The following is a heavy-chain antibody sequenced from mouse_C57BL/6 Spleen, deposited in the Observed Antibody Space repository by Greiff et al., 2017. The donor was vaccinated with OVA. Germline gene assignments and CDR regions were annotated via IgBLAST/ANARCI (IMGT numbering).Heavy chain of an antibody. CDR3: ARWGYGRGDAMDY. V-gene: IGHV1-52*01. CDR1: GYTFTSYW. Sequence: QVQLQQSGAELVRPGSSVKLSCKASGYTFTSYWMHWVKQRPIQGLEWIGNIDPSDSETHYNQKFKDKATLTVDKSSSTAYMQLSSLTSEDSAVYYCARWGYGRGDAMDYWGQGTSVTVSS. D-gene: IGHD1-1*01. CDR2: IDPSDSET. J-gene: IGHJ4*01.